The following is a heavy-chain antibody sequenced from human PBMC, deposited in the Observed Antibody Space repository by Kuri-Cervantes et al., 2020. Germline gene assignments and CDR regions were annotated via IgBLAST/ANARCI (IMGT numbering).Heavy chain of an antibody. CDR3: ARDGDSSGWDFDY. CDR1: GFTFSSYW. V-gene: IGHV3-23*01. Sequence: LSLTCAASGFTFSSYWMSWVRQAPGKGLEWVSAISGSGGSTYYADSVKGRFTISRDNTKNSLYLQMNSLRAEDSAVYYCARDGDSSGWDFDYWGQGTLVTVSS. CDR2: ISGSGGST. D-gene: IGHD6-19*01. J-gene: IGHJ4*02.